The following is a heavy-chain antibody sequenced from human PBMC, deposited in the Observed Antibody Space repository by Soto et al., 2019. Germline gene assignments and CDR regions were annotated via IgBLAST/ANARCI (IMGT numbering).Heavy chain of an antibody. Sequence: GGSLSLSCVASGFTLSNYWMHWVRQGPGKGLVWVSRISSDGSSTTYADSVKGRFTVSRDNAKNTLYLQMHSLRVEDTAVYYCAKGGRLIGPDYWGQGTLVTVSS. CDR1: GFTLSNYW. D-gene: IGHD3-16*01. CDR2: ISSDGSST. V-gene: IGHV3-74*01. CDR3: AKGGRLIGPDY. J-gene: IGHJ4*02.